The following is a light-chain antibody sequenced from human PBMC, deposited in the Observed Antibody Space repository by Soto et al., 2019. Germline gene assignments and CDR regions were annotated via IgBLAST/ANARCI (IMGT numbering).Light chain of an antibody. Sequence: DIQMTQSPSSVSASVGDTVTITCRASQAVSTWLAWYQQKPGGAPKLLIYAASTLQSGVLSRFSGSGSGTDFTLTIRSLQPEDFATYYCQQGASFPRTFGGGTKVDIK. J-gene: IGKJ4*01. CDR3: QQGASFPRT. CDR1: QAVSTW. V-gene: IGKV1-12*01. CDR2: AAS.